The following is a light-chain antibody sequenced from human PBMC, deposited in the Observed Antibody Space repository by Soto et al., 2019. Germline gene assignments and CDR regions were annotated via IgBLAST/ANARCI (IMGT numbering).Light chain of an antibody. CDR3: QQRSNWPPP. V-gene: IGKV3D-20*02. CDR1: QSVSSSY. J-gene: IGKJ5*01. Sequence: EVVLTQSPGTLSLSPGERATLSCRASQSVSSSYLAWYQQKPGQAPRLLIYGASSRATGIPDRFSGSGSGTDFTLTISSLEPEDFAVYYCQQRSNWPPPFGQGTRLENK. CDR2: GAS.